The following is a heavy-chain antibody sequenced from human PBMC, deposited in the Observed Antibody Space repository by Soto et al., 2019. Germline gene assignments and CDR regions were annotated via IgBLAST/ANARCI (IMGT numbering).Heavy chain of an antibody. V-gene: IGHV1-8*01. J-gene: IGHJ6*03. Sequence: QVQLVQSGAEVKKPGASVKVSCKASGYTFTSYDINWVRQATGQGLEWMGWMNPNSGNTGYAQKFQGRVTMTRNTSISTAYMELGSLRSEDTAVYYCARGRRVARDCSGGSCPSRRYYYYYMDVWGKGTTVTVSS. CDR2: MNPNSGNT. CDR3: ARGRRVARDCSGGSCPSRRYYYYYMDV. D-gene: IGHD2-15*01. CDR1: GYTFTSYD.